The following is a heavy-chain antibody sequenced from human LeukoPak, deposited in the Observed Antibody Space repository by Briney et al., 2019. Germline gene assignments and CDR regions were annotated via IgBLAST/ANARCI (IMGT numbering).Heavy chain of an antibody. CDR1: GFSFSKNN. V-gene: IGHV3-21*01. CDR3: AREDAVQRFDF. J-gene: IGHJ4*02. Sequence: PGGSLRLSCAASGFSFSKNNMNWVRQAPGKGLEWVSSITSSRTYIYYANSVKGRFTISRENAKNTLYLQMNSLRADDTAVYYCAREDAVQRFDFWGQGTLVTVSS. CDR2: ITSSRTYI.